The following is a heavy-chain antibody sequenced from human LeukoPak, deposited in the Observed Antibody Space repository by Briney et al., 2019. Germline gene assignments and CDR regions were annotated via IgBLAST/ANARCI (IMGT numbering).Heavy chain of an antibody. J-gene: IGHJ1*01. CDR3: AKDPFTIVGPY. CDR2: ISYDGSNK. Sequence: PGGSLRLSCAASGFTFNYYGIHWVRQAPGKGLEWVAVISYDGSNKYYADSVKGRFTISRDNSKNTLYLQMNSLRAEDTAVYYCAKDPFTIVGPYWGQGTLVTVSS. V-gene: IGHV3-30*18. CDR1: GFTFNYYG. D-gene: IGHD1-26*01.